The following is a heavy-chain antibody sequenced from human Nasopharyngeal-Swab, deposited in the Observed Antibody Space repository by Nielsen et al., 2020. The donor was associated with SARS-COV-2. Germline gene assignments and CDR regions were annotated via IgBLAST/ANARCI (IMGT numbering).Heavy chain of an antibody. CDR2: ISYDGSNK. CDR3: ARANRGSYTLGFDY. V-gene: IGHV3-30-3*01. CDR1: GFTFSSYA. J-gene: IGHJ4*02. Sequence: GGSLRLSRAASGFTFSSYAMHWVRQAPGKGLEWVAVISYDGSNKYYADSVKGRFTISRDNSKNTLYLQMNSLRAEDTAVYYCARANRGSYTLGFDYWGQGTLVTVSS. D-gene: IGHD1-26*01.